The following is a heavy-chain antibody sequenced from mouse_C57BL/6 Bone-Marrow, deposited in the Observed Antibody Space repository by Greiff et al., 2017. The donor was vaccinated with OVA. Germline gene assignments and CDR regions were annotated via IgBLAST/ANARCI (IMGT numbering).Heavy chain of an antibody. Sequence: EVKLVESGGGLVKPGGSLKLSCAASGFTFSSYAMSWVRQTPEKRLEWVATISDGGSYTYYPDNVKGRFTISRDNAKNNLYLQMSHLKSEDTAMYYCARDQNYSNLFDYWGQGTTLTVSS. CDR3: ARDQNYSNLFDY. CDR2: ISDGGSYT. J-gene: IGHJ2*01. CDR1: GFTFSSYA. V-gene: IGHV5-4*01. D-gene: IGHD2-5*01.